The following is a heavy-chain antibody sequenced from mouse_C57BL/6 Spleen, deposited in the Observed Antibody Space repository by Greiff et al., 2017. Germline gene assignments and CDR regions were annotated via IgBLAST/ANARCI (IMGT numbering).Heavy chain of an antibody. CDR2: IYPGDGDT. CDR1: GYAFSSSW. CDR3: ARHYYGSSFFFDY. D-gene: IGHD1-1*01. J-gene: IGHJ2*01. Sequence: QVQLKESGPELVKPGASVKISCKASGYAFSSSWMNWVKQRPGKGLEWIGRIYPGDGDTNYNGKFKGTAPLTAAKSSSTAYMQLSSLTSEDSAVYFCARHYYGSSFFFDYWGQGTTLTVSS. V-gene: IGHV1-82*01.